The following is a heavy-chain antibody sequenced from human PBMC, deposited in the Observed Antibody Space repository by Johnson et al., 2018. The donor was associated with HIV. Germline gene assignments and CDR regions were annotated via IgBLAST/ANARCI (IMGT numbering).Heavy chain of an antibody. V-gene: IGHV3-66*01. J-gene: IGHJ3*02. Sequence: VLLVESGGGLVQPGGSLRLSCAASGITVSSNYMSWVRQAPGKGLEWVSVIFTVGDVYYADSVKGRFTISRDNAKNTLYLQINSLRAEDTAVYYCARDSYYDSSGYYSPPHDAFDIWGQGTMVTVSS. D-gene: IGHD3-22*01. CDR2: IFTVGDV. CDR3: ARDSYYDSSGYYSPPHDAFDI. CDR1: GITVSSNY.